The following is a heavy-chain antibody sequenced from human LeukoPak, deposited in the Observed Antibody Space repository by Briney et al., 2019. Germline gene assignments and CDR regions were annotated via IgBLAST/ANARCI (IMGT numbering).Heavy chain of an antibody. CDR1: GGSIGTYS. Sequence: PSETLSLTCTVSGGSIGTYSWNWIRQPPGKGLEWIGYIYYSGTTNYNPSLKSRVTISVDTSKNQFSLKLSSVTAADTAVYYCARFPDYYGSGYDAFDIWGQGTMVTVSS. J-gene: IGHJ3*02. CDR3: ARFPDYYGSGYDAFDI. V-gene: IGHV4-59*08. D-gene: IGHD3-10*01. CDR2: IYYSGTT.